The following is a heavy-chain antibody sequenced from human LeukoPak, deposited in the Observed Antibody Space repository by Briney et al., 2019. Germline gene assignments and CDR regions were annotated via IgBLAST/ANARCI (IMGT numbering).Heavy chain of an antibody. Sequence: GGSLRLSCAASGFTFSSHGMHWVRQAPGKGLEWVAMIWFDGSKKYYTASVKGRFTISRDNSKNTLYLHMNSLRAEDTAVYYCAKGGSPGYNYNAFDMWGQGTMVAVS. V-gene: IGHV3-33*06. CDR3: AKGGSPGYNYNAFDM. D-gene: IGHD3-9*01. CDR1: GFTFSSHG. J-gene: IGHJ3*02. CDR2: IWFDGSKK.